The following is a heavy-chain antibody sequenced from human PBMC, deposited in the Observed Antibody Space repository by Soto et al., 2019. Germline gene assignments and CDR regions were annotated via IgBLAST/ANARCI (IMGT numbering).Heavy chain of an antibody. CDR1: GFTFSSYA. J-gene: IGHJ5*02. V-gene: IGHV3-23*01. CDR2: ISGSGGST. Sequence: GGSLRLSCAASGFTFSSYAMSWVRQAPGKGLEWVSAISGSGGSTYYADSVKGRFTISRDNSKNTLYLQMNSLRAEDTAVYYCAKDLLRPSSIAARPRWFAPWGQGTLVTVSS. D-gene: IGHD6-6*01. CDR3: AKDLLRPSSIAARPRWFAP.